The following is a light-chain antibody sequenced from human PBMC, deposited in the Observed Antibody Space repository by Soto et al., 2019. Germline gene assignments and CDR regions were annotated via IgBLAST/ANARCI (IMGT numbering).Light chain of an antibody. CDR3: QHYGSLPMYT. CDR2: GAS. Sequence: EIVLTQSPGTLSLSPGERATLSCRASQSVSSSYLAWYQHKPGQAPRLLIYGASSRATGIPDRFSGSGSGTDFTLTINRLEPEDFAVYYCQHYGSLPMYTFGQGTKLEIK. CDR1: QSVSSSY. V-gene: IGKV3-20*01. J-gene: IGKJ2*01.